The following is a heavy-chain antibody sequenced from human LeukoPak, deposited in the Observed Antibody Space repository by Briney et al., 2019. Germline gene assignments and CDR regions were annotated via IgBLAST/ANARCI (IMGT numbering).Heavy chain of an antibody. CDR2: IIPIFGTA. V-gene: IGHV1-69*05. Sequence: GASVKVSCKASGGTFSSYAISWVRQAPGQGLEWMGRIIPIFGTANYAQKFQGRVTITTDESTSTAYMELSSLRSEDTAVYNCARDQAPYSSGWYLSYWGQGTLVTVSS. CDR3: ARDQAPYSSGWYLSY. J-gene: IGHJ4*02. D-gene: IGHD6-19*01. CDR1: GGTFSSYA.